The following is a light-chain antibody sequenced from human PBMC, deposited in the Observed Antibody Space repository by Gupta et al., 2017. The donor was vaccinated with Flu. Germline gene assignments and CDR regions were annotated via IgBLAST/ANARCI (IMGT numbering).Light chain of an antibody. CDR2: DAS. Sequence: EIVLTQSPGILSLSQGERATLSCRASQSVTSNYLAWYQHQPGQAPRLLIFDASSRATGIPDRFSGSGSETDFTLTISRLEPEDFAVYYCQHYGTSPFSFGQGTKVEIK. J-gene: IGKJ2*01. CDR1: QSVTSNY. CDR3: QHYGTSPFS. V-gene: IGKV3-20*01.